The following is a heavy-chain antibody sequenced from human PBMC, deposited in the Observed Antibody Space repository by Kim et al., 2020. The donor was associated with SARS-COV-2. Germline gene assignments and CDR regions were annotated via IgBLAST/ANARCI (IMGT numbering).Heavy chain of an antibody. D-gene: IGHD5-12*01. CDR1: GGSISSYY. J-gene: IGHJ2*01. CDR3: ARSTFGDGYNYPLCYW. Sequence: SETLSLTCTVSGGSISSYYWSWIRQPPGKGLEWIGYIYYSGSTNYNPSLKSRVTISVDTSKNQFSLKLSSVTAADTAVYYCARSTFGDGYNYPLCYW. CDR2: IYYSGST. V-gene: IGHV4-59*13.